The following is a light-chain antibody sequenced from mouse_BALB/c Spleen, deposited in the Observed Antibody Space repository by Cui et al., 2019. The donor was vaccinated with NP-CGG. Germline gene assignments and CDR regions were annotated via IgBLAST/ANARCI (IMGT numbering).Light chain of an antibody. CDR1: TGAVTTNNY. CDR2: GTN. V-gene: IGLV1*01. Sequence: QAIVTQESALTTSPGETVTLTCRSNTGAVTTNNYANWVQEKPDHLFTGLIVGTNNRAPGVPARFSGSLIGDKAALTITGAQTEDEAIYFCALWYSNHWVFGGGTKLTVL. CDR3: ALWYSNHWV. J-gene: IGLJ1*01.